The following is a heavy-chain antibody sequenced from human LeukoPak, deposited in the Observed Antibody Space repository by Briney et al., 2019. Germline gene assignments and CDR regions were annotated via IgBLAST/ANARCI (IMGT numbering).Heavy chain of an antibody. V-gene: IGHV4-59*12. CDR3: ARIDIVVVPSASFDY. CDR2: IYYSGCK. J-gene: IGHJ4*02. CDR1: GGSISSYY. D-gene: IGHD2-2*01. Sequence: SETLSLTCTVSGGSISSYYWSWIRQPPGKGREWIGYIYYSGCKNYNPLLKSRVIVSVDTSKNQFSLQLRSVTAADKAVYYCARIDIVVVPSASFDYWGQGILVTVST.